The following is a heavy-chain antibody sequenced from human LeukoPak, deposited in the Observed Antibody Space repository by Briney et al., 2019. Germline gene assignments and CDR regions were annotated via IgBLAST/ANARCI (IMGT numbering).Heavy chain of an antibody. D-gene: IGHD6-25*01. CDR2: INPSGGST. CDR3: ARVNGYCYFDY. J-gene: IGHJ4*02. CDR1: GYTFTSYY. V-gene: IGHV1-46*01. Sequence: ASVKVSCKASGYTFTSYYMHWVRQAPGQGLEWMGIINPSGGSTSYAQKFQGRVTMTRDMSTSAVYMELSSLRSEDTAVYYCARVNGYCYFDYWGQGTLVTVSS.